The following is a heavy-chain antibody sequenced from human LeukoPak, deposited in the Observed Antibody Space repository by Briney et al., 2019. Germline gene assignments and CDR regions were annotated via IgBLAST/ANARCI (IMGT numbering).Heavy chain of an antibody. J-gene: IGHJ5*02. V-gene: IGHV4-39*01. D-gene: IGHD3-3*01. CDR3: ARTYYDFWSGYYTGDWFDP. CDR2: IYYSGST. CDR1: GFTFTSHDMN. Sequence: PGGSLRLSCAASGFTFTSHDMNWVRQPPGKGLEWIGSIYYSGSTYYNPSLKSRVTISVDTSKNQFSLKLSSVTAADTAVYYCARTYYDFWSGYYTGDWFDPWGQGTLVTVSS.